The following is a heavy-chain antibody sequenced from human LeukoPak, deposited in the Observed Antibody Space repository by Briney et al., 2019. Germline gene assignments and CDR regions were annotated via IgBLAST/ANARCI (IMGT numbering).Heavy chain of an antibody. CDR2: IIPIFGTA. J-gene: IGHJ6*02. CDR1: GGTFSSYA. CDR3: ARDKIGSGSYYSTYWDCYYYGMDV. D-gene: IGHD3-10*01. Sequence: SVKVSCKASGGTFSSYAISWVRQAPGQGLEWMGGIIPIFGTANYAQKFQGRVTITADESTSTAYMELSSLRSEDTAVYYCARDKIGSGSYYSTYWDCYYYGMDVWGQGTTVTVSS. V-gene: IGHV1-69*01.